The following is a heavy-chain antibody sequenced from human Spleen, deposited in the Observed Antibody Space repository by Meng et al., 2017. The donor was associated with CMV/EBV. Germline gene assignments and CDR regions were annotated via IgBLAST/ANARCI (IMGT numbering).Heavy chain of an antibody. CDR3: ARERITAGGTASDY. CDR2: IYYNGRST. V-gene: IGHV4-31*02. D-gene: IGHD6-13*01. Sequence: GSISSAGYFWCWLRPPPRERLEWIGFIYYNGRSTYSHPSLKSRVIISVDTSENQFSLKLSSVTAAATAVYYWARERITAGGTASDYWGQGTLVTVSS. J-gene: IGHJ4*02. CDR1: GSISSAGYF.